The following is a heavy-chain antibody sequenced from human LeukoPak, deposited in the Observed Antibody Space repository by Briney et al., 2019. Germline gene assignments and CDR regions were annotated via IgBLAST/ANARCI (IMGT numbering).Heavy chain of an antibody. J-gene: IGHJ2*01. CDR2: ISSSSSYI. D-gene: IGHD3-9*01. Sequence: GGSLRLSCAASGFTFSSYSMNWVRQAPGKGLEWVSSISSSSSYIYYADSVKGRFTISRDNAKNSLYLQMNSLRAEDTAVYYCAREACDILTGYYPGYFDLWGRGTLVTVSS. V-gene: IGHV3-21*01. CDR1: GFTFSSYS. CDR3: AREACDILTGYYPGYFDL.